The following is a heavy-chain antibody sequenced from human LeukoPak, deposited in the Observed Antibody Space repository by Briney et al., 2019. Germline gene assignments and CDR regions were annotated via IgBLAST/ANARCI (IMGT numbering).Heavy chain of an antibody. Sequence: SETLSLTCTVSGGSISSGSYYWSWIRQPAGKGLEWIGRIYTSGSTNYNPSLKSRVTISVDTSKNQFSLKLSSVTAADTAVYYCASEVVTSIEYFQHWGQGTLVTVSS. CDR3: ASEVVTSIEYFQH. D-gene: IGHD2-21*02. CDR2: IYTSGST. V-gene: IGHV4-61*02. J-gene: IGHJ1*01. CDR1: GGSISSGSYY.